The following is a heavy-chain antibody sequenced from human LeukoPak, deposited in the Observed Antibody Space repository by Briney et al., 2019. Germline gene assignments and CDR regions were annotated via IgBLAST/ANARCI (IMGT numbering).Heavy chain of an antibody. J-gene: IGHJ4*02. CDR1: GFTFSASW. D-gene: IGHD7-27*01. V-gene: IGHV3-7*01. CDR2: INQDGREK. CDR3: ATDVNWGYFDY. Sequence: GGSLRLSCTASGFTFSASWMSWVRQAPGKGLEWVANINQDGREKDYEDSVKGRFTISRDNTKKSLFLQMDSLRADDTGVYYCATDVNWGYFDYWGQGTVATVSS.